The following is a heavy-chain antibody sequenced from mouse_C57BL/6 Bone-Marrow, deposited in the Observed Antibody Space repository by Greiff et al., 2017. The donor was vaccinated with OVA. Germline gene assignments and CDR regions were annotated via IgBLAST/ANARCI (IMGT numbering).Heavy chain of an antibody. Sequence: EVKLVESGGGLVQPGGSMKLSCVASGFTFSNYWMNWVRQSPEKGLEWVAQIRLKSDNYATHYAESVKGRFTISRDDSKSSVYLQMNNLRAEDTGIYYCTVGGTSWFAYWGQGTLVTVSA. CDR3: TVGGTSWFAY. CDR2: IRLKSDNYAT. V-gene: IGHV6-3*01. D-gene: IGHD4-1*01. J-gene: IGHJ3*01. CDR1: GFTFSNYW.